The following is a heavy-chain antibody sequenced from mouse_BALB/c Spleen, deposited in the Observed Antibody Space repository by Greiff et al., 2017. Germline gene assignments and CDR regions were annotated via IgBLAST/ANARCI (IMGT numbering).Heavy chain of an antibody. D-gene: IGHD2-2*01. J-gene: IGHJ4*01. CDR1: GFSLTSYG. CDR3: ASYGYFYYYAMDY. V-gene: IGHV2-2*02. CDR2: IWSGGST. Sequence: VQLQQSGPGLVQPSHSLSITCTVSGFSLTSYGVHWVRQSPGKGLEWLGVIWSGGSTDYNAAFISRLSISKDNSKSQVFFKMNSLQANDTAIYYCASYGYFYYYAMDYWGQGTSVTVSS.